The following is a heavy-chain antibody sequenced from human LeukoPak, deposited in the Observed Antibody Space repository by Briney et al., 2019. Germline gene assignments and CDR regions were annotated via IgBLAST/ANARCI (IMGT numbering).Heavy chain of an antibody. J-gene: IGHJ3*02. Sequence: SVKVSCKASGGTYSSYAISWVRQAPGQGLEWMGGIIPIFGTANYAQKFQGRVTITADKSTSTAYMELSSLRSGDTAVYYCARVAYSSSSSQLGAFDIWGQGTMVTVSS. V-gene: IGHV1-69*06. CDR2: IIPIFGTA. CDR1: GGTYSSYA. CDR3: ARVAYSSSSSQLGAFDI. D-gene: IGHD6-6*01.